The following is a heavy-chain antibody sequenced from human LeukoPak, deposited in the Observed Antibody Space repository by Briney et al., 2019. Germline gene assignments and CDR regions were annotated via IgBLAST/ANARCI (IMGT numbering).Heavy chain of an antibody. CDR2: VIPIFGTA. V-gene: IGHV1-69*13. J-gene: IGHJ2*01. CDR1: GGTFSSYA. CDR3: ASAGEVATIGHWYSDL. Sequence: ASVKVSCQASGGTFSSYAISWVRQAPGPGLAWMGGVIPIFGTANYAQKFQGRVTITADESTSTAYMELSSLRSEDTAGYYCASAGEVATIGHWYSDLWGRGTLVTASS. D-gene: IGHD5-12*01.